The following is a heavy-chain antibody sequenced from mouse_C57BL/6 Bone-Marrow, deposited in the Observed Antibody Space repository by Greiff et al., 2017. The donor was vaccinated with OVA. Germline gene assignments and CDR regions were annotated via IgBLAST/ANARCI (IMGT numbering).Heavy chain of an antibody. CDR3: ARERGYGLFAY. J-gene: IGHJ3*01. V-gene: IGHV5-4*01. CDR2: ISDGGSYT. CDR1: GFTFSSYA. D-gene: IGHD2-2*01. Sequence: EVQVVESGGGLVKPGGSLKLSCAASGFTFSSYAMSWVRQTPEKRLEWVATISDGGSYTYYPDNVKGRFTISRDNAKNNRYLQMSHLKSEDTAMYYCARERGYGLFAYWGQGTLVTVSA.